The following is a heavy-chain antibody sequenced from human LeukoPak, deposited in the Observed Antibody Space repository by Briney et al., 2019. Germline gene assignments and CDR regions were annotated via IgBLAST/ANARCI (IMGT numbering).Heavy chain of an antibody. CDR3: ARLDYGRIGY. CDR2: IKPDGSEK. D-gene: IGHD4-17*01. CDR1: GFTFSRYW. V-gene: IGHV3-7*01. J-gene: IGHJ4*02. Sequence: PGGSLRLSCAASGFTFSRYWMSWVRQAPGKGLEWVGNIKPDGSEKYYVDSVKGRLTISRDNAKNSLYLQLNSLRAEDTAVYYCARLDYGRIGYWGQGTLVTVSS.